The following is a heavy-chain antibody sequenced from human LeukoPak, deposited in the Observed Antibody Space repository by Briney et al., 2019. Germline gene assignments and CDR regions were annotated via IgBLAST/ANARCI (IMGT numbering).Heavy chain of an antibody. CDR3: ARASLLGWFDP. D-gene: IGHD3-3*02. J-gene: IGHJ5*02. V-gene: IGHV3-30-3*01. CDR2: ISYDGSNK. Sequence: PGGSLRLSCAASGFTFSSYAMHWVRQAPGKGLEWVAVISYDGSNKYYADSVKGRFTISRDNSKNALYLQMSSLRAGDTAVYYCARASLLGWFDPWGQGTLVTVSS. CDR1: GFTFSSYA.